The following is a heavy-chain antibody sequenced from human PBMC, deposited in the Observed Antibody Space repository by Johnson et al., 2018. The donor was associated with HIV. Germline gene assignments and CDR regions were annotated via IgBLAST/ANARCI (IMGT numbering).Heavy chain of an antibody. CDR2: IPYDGTNK. D-gene: IGHD2-15*01. V-gene: IGHV3-30*14. Sequence: QVQLVESGGGVVQPGRSLRLSCAASGFTFSSYAMHWVRQAPGKGLEWVAIIPYDGTNKYYADSVKGRLTISRDNAKNTLYLQMNSLRAGDTALYYCARAVCRGGRCYSHDAFDIWGQGTMVTVSS. CDR3: ARAVCRGGRCYSHDAFDI. CDR1: GFTFSSYA. J-gene: IGHJ3*02.